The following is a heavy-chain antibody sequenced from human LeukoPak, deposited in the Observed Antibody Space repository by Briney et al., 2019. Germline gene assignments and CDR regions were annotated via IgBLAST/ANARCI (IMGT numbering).Heavy chain of an antibody. Sequence: GGSLRLSCAASGFTFSSYSMHWVRQAPGKGLEWVSYISSSSSYIYYADSVKGRFTISRDNAKNSLYLQMNSLRAEDTAVYYCARDREVATYYYDSSGYYYDYWGQGTLVTVSS. V-gene: IGHV3-21*01. D-gene: IGHD3-22*01. J-gene: IGHJ4*02. CDR2: ISSSSSYI. CDR1: GFTFSSYS. CDR3: ARDREVATYYYDSSGYYYDY.